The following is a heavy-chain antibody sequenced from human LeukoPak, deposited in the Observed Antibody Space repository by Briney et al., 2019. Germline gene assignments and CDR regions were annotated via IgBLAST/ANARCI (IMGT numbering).Heavy chain of an antibody. V-gene: IGHV1-2*02. J-gene: IGHJ6*02. CDR2: INPNSGGT. CDR1: GYTFTGYY. Sequence: ASVKVSCKASGYTFTGYYMHWVRQAPGQGLEWMGWINPNSGGTNYAQKFQGRVTMTRDTSISTAYMELTRLTSEDKAVYYCARGDSGYFFYYGLDVWGQGTTVTVSS. CDR3: ARGDSGYFFYYGLDV. D-gene: IGHD3-10*01.